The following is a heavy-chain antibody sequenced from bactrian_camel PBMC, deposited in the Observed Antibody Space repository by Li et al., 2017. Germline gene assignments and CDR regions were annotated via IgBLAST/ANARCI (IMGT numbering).Heavy chain of an antibody. V-gene: IGHV3S26*01. J-gene: IGHJ6*01. CDR2: LDDDGTT. D-gene: IGHD6*01. CDR1: THSTTNCG. Sequence: VQLVESGGGSVQAGGSLKLSCTASTHSTTNCGVHWLRQAPGKEREGVAALDDDGTTTYADSVKGRFTISRDNAKDTLYLQMNSLKPEDTAMYYCAGEQYGGCRASAAFGVWGQGTQVTVS. CDR3: AGEQYGGCRASAAFGV.